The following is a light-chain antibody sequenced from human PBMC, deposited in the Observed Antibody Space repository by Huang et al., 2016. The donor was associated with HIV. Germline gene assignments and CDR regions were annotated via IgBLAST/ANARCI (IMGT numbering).Light chain of an antibody. J-gene: IGKJ2*01. V-gene: IGKV1-5*03. CDR2: KAS. CDR1: QRISSW. Sequence: DIQMTQSPSTLSASVRDRVTITCRASQRISSWLAWYQQKPGKAPKLRIYKASSLETGVPARFRGSGSGTEFTLTISSLQPEDFATYYCQQYNSYPLTFGQGTKVEIK. CDR3: QQYNSYPLT.